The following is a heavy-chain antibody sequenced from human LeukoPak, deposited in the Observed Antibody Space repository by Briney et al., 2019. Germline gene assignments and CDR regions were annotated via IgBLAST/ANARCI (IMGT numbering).Heavy chain of an antibody. CDR2: ISAYNGNT. Sequence: ASVKVSCKASGYTFTSYGISWVRQAPGQGLEWMGWISAYNGNTNYAQKLQGRVTMTTDTSTSTAYMELRSLRSDDTAVYYCARRDSYSSSWLGTSAYYFHYWGQGTLVTVSS. V-gene: IGHV1-18*01. CDR1: GYTFTSYG. CDR3: ARRDSYSSSWLGTSAYYFHY. J-gene: IGHJ4*02. D-gene: IGHD6-13*01.